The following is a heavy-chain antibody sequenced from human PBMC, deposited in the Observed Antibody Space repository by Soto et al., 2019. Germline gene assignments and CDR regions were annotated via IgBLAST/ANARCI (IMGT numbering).Heavy chain of an antibody. Sequence: SVKVSFTVSGHTLSEISMHWVRQAPGKGLEWMGGFDPENGERIYTQKFQGRVSMTEDTSTETAYMALSRLRSEDTAVYFCAIDGFFSLQSYSYYGLDVWGQGTTVTVSS. D-gene: IGHD4-4*01. V-gene: IGHV1-24*01. J-gene: IGHJ6*02. CDR3: AIDGFFSLQSYSYYGLDV. CDR2: FDPENGER. CDR1: GHTLSEIS.